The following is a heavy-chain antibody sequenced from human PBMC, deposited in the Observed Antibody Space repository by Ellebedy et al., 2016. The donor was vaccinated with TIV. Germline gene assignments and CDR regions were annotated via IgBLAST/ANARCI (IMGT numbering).Heavy chain of an antibody. CDR2: FYYDGST. CDR1: GFIVSTND. CDR3: AKERLEYGDSGFDY. Sequence: GGSLRLSXAASGFIVSTNDVSWVRQAPAKGLEWVSVFYYDGSTYYADSVKGRFTVSRDNSKNTVSLHMSSLRAEDTAVYFCAKERLEYGDSGFDYWGQGTLVTVSS. D-gene: IGHD4-17*01. J-gene: IGHJ4*02. V-gene: IGHV3-53*01.